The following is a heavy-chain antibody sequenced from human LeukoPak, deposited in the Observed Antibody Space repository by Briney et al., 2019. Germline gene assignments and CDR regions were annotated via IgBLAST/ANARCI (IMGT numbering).Heavy chain of an antibody. D-gene: IGHD3-22*01. CDR3: AKRGVVIRVILVGFHKEAYYFDS. V-gene: IGHV3-23*01. J-gene: IGHJ4*02. CDR2: IGGSGGGT. CDR1: GITLSNYG. Sequence: GGPLRLSCAVSGITLSNYGMSWVRRAPGKGLEWVAGIGGSGGGTNYADSVKGRFIISRDNPKNTLYLQMNSLRVEDTAVYFCAKRGVVIRVILVGFHKEAYYFDSWGQGALVTVSS.